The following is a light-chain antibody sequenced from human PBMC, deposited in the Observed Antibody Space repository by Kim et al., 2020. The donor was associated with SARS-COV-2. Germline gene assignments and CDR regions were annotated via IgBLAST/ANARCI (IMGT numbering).Light chain of an antibody. V-gene: IGLV3-1*01. J-gene: IGLJ2*01. CDR3: QAWDSSTV. Sequence: SVPPGPTASISCSGDELGHQYACWYQQKPSPSPVLVIYQDSKRPAGFHGRFPGSTPGNTATLTISGTQAMDEADYYCQAWDSSTVFGGGTKLTVL. CDR2: QDS. CDR1: ELGHQY.